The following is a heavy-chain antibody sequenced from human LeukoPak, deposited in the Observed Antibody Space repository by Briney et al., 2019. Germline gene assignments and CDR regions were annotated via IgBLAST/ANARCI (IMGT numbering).Heavy chain of an antibody. D-gene: IGHD4-17*01. CDR1: GYTFTSYY. Sequence: GASVKVSCKASGYTFTSYYMHWVRQAPGQGLEWMGIINPNGGSTSYAQKFQGRVTMTRDTSTSTVYMELSSLRSEDTAVYYCARGDLTGILDGDFIDYWGQGTLVTVSS. V-gene: IGHV1-46*01. J-gene: IGHJ4*02. CDR2: INPNGGST. CDR3: ARGDLTGILDGDFIDY.